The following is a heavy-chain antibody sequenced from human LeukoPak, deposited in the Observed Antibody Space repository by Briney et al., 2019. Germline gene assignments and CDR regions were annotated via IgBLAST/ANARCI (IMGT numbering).Heavy chain of an antibody. CDR1: GFTFSSYS. CDR3: ARGHGQKYYDNYHPPFDI. D-gene: IGHD3-22*01. V-gene: IGHV3-21*01. Sequence: GGSLRLSCAASGFTFSSYSMNWVRQAPGKGLEWVSSISSSSSYIYYADSVKGRFTISRDNAKNSLYLQMNSLRAEDTAVYYCARGHGQKYYDNYHPPFDIWGQGTMVTVSS. J-gene: IGHJ3*02. CDR2: ISSSSSYI.